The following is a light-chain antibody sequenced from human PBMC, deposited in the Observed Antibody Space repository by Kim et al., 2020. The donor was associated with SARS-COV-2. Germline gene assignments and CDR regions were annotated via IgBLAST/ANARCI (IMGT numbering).Light chain of an antibody. CDR2: GAS. CDR3: QQYSSSPAT. V-gene: IGKV3-20*01. J-gene: IGKJ1*01. CDR1: QSVSSNY. Sequence: LSPGKRATLSCRASQSVSSNYLAWYQQKPGQAPRLLIYGASSRATGIPDRFSGSGSGTDFTLTITRLEPEDFAVYYCQQYSSSPATFGQGTKLEI.